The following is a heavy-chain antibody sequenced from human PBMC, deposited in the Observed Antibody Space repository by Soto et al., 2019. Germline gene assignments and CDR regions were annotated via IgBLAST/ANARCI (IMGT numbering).Heavy chain of an antibody. Sequence: GSLRLSCAASGFTFSSYSMNWVRQAPGKGLEWVSSISSGSGYIYYADSVKGRFTISRDNAKNSLYLQMNSLRAEDTAVYYCASYPATYAFDIWGQGTMVTVSS. J-gene: IGHJ3*02. V-gene: IGHV3-21*01. CDR1: GFTFSSYS. CDR2: ISSGSGYI. D-gene: IGHD6-25*01. CDR3: ASYPATYAFDI.